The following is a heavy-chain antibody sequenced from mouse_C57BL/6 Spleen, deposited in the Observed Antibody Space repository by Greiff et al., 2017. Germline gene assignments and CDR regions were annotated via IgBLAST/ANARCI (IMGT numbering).Heavy chain of an antibody. CDR2: IWRGGST. V-gene: IGHV2-2*01. J-gene: IGHJ3*01. CDR3: ARGDDGYYTWFAY. CDR1: GFSLTSYG. Sequence: QVQLKQSGPGLVQPSQSLSITCTVSGFSLTSYGVHWVRQSPGKGLEWLGVIWRGGSTDYNAAFISRLSISKDNSKSQVFFKMNSLQADDTAIYYCARGDDGYYTWFAYWGQGTLVTVSA. D-gene: IGHD2-3*01.